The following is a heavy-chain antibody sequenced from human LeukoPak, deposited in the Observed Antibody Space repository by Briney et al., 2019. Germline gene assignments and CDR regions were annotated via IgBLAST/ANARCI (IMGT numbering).Heavy chain of an antibody. CDR2: IFRDGTT. Sequence: GGSLRLSCAASSFSVSGDYMNWVRQAPGKGLEWVSVIFRDGTTHYADAVKGRFTISRDNSKNTLYLQMNSLRAEDTAVYYCAKDWGEVALVDNWGQGTLVTVSS. CDR3: AKDWGEVALVDN. J-gene: IGHJ4*02. D-gene: IGHD5-12*01. V-gene: IGHV3-66*01. CDR1: SFSVSGDY.